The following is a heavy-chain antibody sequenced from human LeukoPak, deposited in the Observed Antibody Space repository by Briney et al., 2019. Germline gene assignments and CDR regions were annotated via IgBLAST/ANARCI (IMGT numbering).Heavy chain of an antibody. CDR1: GYTFTSYY. V-gene: IGHV1-46*01. Sequence: ASVKVSCKASGYTFTSYYMHWVRQAPGQGLEWMGIINPSGGSTSYAQKFQGRVTMTRATSTSTVYMELSSLRSEDTAVYYCARSHYDILTGYVNWFDPWGQGTLVTVSS. CDR3: ARSHYDILTGYVNWFDP. J-gene: IGHJ5*01. CDR2: INPSGGST. D-gene: IGHD3-9*01.